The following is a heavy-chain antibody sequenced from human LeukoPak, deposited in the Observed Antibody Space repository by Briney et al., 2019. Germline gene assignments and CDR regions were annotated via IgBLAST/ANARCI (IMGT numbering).Heavy chain of an antibody. Sequence: ASVKVSCKAVGYTFINHDINWVRQAPGQGREWRGWINPNSGVTNYAQKFQGRVTMTRDTSINRAYMELSRLRSDDTAVYYCASHDYYASSALYPAIDDAFDLWGQGTMVTVSS. CDR3: ASHDYYASSALYPAIDDAFDL. V-gene: IGHV1-2*02. CDR1: GYTFINHD. J-gene: IGHJ3*01. D-gene: IGHD3-22*01. CDR2: INPNSGVT.